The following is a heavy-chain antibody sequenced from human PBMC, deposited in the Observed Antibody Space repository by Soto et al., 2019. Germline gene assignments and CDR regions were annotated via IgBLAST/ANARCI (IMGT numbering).Heavy chain of an antibody. Sequence: QVQLQESGPGLVKPSQTLSLTCTVSGGSISSGGYYWSWIRQHPGKGLEWIGYIYYSGSTYYNPPLKRRVTNSLDTSTNQFSLKLSSETAADTAVYYCARVVRQLGDYGLDVWGQGTTVTVSS. CDR3: ARVVRQLGDYGLDV. J-gene: IGHJ6*02. CDR1: GGSISSGGYY. V-gene: IGHV4-31*03. D-gene: IGHD6-6*01. CDR2: IYYSGST.